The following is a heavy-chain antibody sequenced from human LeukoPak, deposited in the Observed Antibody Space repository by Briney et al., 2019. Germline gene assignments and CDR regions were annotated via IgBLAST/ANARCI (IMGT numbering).Heavy chain of an antibody. J-gene: IGHJ4*02. D-gene: IGHD3-16*02. Sequence: PSETLSLSCSVSGDSISGSSHSWAWIRQCPGKGLEWLGSIFKDERSYHHPSLKTGITMSVDTARIQFSLHMASVTAADTATYYCARQFWGGGGYRFDYWGQGTQVLVSS. CDR2: IFKDERS. V-gene: IGHV4-39*01. CDR1: GDSISGSSHS. CDR3: ARQFWGGGGYRFDY.